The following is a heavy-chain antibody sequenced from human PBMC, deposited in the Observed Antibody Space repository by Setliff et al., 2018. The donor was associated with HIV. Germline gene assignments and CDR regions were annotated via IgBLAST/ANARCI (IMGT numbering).Heavy chain of an antibody. CDR1: GDSISSHY. V-gene: IGHV4-59*11. CDR2: IIYSGNT. Sequence: TLSLTCSVSGDSISSHYWSWIRQAPGKGLEWIGYIIYSGNTNYNPSLKSRVTISMDTSKNQFTLKVISMTAADTAVYYCARLSCSSNSCPFDYWVQGTLVTVSS. D-gene: IGHD2-2*01. J-gene: IGHJ4*02. CDR3: ARLSCSSNSCPFDY.